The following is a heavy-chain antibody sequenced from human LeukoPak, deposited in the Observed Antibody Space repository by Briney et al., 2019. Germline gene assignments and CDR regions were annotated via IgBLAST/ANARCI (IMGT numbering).Heavy chain of an antibody. Sequence: SETLSLTCAVYGGSFSGYYWSWIRQPPGKGLEWIGEINHSGSTNYNPSLKSRVTISVGTSKNQFSLKLSSVTAADTAVYYCASGHYDFWSGYYTDWGQGTQVTVSS. CDR1: GGSFSGYY. J-gene: IGHJ4*02. V-gene: IGHV4-34*01. CDR2: INHSGST. CDR3: ASGHYDFWSGYYTD. D-gene: IGHD3-3*01.